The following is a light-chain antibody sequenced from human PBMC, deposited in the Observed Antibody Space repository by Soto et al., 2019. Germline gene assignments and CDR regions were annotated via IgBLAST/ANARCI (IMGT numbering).Light chain of an antibody. CDR3: SSYTSSRSFV. CDR1: SSDVGGYKS. CDR2: EVS. Sequence: QSVLTQPASVSGSPGQSITISCTGTSSDVGGYKSVSWYQQHPGKAPKLMIYEVSNRPSGVSNRFSGSKSGNTASLTISGLQPEDEADYYCSSYTSSRSFVFGTGTKLTVL. J-gene: IGLJ1*01. V-gene: IGLV2-14*01.